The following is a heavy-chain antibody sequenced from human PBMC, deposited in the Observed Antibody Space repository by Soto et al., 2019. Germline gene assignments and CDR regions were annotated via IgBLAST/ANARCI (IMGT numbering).Heavy chain of an antibody. Sequence: GGSLRLSCAASGISVRSSQMSWVRQAPGKGLEWVSIIFSDGTTHYGVSVKGRFTISRDSAKSSLYLQMNNLRAEDTAFYFCARATQSYYDTSSYYSYFHWGQGAQVTVSS. CDR1: GISVRSSQ. CDR3: ARATQSYYDTSSYYSYFH. D-gene: IGHD3-22*01. V-gene: IGHV3-53*01. J-gene: IGHJ4*02. CDR2: IFSDGTT.